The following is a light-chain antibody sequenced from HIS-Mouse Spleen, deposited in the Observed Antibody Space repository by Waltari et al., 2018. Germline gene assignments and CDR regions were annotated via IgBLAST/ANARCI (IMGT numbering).Light chain of an antibody. CDR2: EGS. CDR3: CSYAGSSTWV. CDR1: SSDVGSYNL. J-gene: IGLJ3*02. V-gene: IGLV2-23*01. Sequence: QSALTHPASVSGSPGQSITISCTGTSSDVGSYNLVSWYQQPPGKAPKPMIYEGSKRPSGVSNRFSGSKSGNTASLTISGLQAEDEADYYCCSYAGSSTWVFGGGTKLTVL.